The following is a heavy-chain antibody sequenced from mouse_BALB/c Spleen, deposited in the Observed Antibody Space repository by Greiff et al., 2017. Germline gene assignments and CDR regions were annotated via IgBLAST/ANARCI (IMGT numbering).Heavy chain of an antibody. CDR2: INPYNGAT. Sequence: EVQLQQSGPELVKPGASVKISCKASGYSFTGYYMHWVKQSHVKSLEWIGRINPYNGATSYNQNFKDKASLTVDKSSSTAYMELHSLTSEDSAVYYCAYYGSSFYAMDYWGQGTSVTVSS. J-gene: IGHJ4*01. V-gene: IGHV1-31*01. CDR3: AYYGSSFYAMDY. D-gene: IGHD1-1*01. CDR1: GYSFTGYY.